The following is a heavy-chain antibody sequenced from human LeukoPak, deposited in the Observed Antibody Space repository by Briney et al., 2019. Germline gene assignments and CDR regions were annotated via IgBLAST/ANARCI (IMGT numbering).Heavy chain of an antibody. CDR1: GYTFTSYG. D-gene: IGHD3-10*01. J-gene: IGHJ5*02. V-gene: IGHV1-18*01. CDR2: ISAYNGNT. Sequence: ASVKVSCKASGYTFTSYGISWVRQAPGQGLEWMGWISAYNGNTNYAQKLQGRVTMTTDTSTSTAYMELRSLRSDDTAIYYCARGRLGQGTNNKNNWFDPWGQGTLVTVSS. CDR3: ARGRLGQGTNNKNNWFDP.